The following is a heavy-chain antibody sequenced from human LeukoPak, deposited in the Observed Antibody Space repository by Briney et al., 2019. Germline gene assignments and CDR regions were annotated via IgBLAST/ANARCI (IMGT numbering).Heavy chain of an antibody. J-gene: IGHJ4*02. CDR1: GGSISSGDYY. Sequence: SQTLSLTXTVSGGSISSGDYYWSWIRQPPGNGLEWIGYIYYSGSTYYNPSLKSRVTISVDTSKNQFSLKLSSVTAADTAVYYCAAPSTIVGAGIDYWGQGTLVTVSS. V-gene: IGHV4-30-4*08. CDR3: AAPSTIVGAGIDY. CDR2: IYYSGST. D-gene: IGHD1-26*01.